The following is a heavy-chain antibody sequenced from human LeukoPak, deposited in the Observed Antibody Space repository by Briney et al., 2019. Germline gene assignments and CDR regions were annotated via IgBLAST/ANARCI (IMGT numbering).Heavy chain of an antibody. V-gene: IGHV1-18*01. CDR1: VYTFTTYG. Sequence: ASVKVSCKASVYTFTTYGISWVRQAPGQGLEWMGWISAYNGNTNYAQKLQGRVTMTTDTSTSTAYMELRSLRSDDTAVYYCARDLIAARPNWYDPWGQGTLVTVSS. D-gene: IGHD6-6*01. CDR2: ISAYNGNT. J-gene: IGHJ5*02. CDR3: ARDLIAARPNWYDP.